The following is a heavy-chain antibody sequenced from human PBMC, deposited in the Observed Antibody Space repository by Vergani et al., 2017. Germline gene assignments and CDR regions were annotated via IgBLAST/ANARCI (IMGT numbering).Heavy chain of an antibody. CDR2: ISSSSSYI. V-gene: IGHV3-21*01. CDR1: GFTFSSYS. CDR3: ARDGYXILTGNYYYYGMDV. D-gene: IGHD3-9*01. J-gene: IGHJ6*02. Sequence: EVQLVESGGGLVKPGGSLRLSCAASGFTFSSYSMNWVRQAPGKGLEWVSSISSSSSYIYYADSVKGRFTISRDNAKNSLYLQMNSLRAEDTAVYYCARDGYXILTGNYYYYGMDVWGQGTTVTVSS.